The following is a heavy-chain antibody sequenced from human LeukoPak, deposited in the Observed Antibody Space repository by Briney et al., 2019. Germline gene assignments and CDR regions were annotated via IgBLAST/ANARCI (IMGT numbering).Heavy chain of an antibody. CDR3: ARRYCGGDCTFDWFDP. D-gene: IGHD2-21*02. Sequence: PSETLSLTCTVSGGSISSSYYYWGWIRQPPGKGLEWIGSIYYSGSTYYNPSLKSRVTISVDTSKNQFSLKLSSVTAADTAVYYCARRYCGGDCTFDWFDPWGQGTLVTVSS. CDR2: IYYSGST. CDR1: GGSISSSYYY. V-gene: IGHV4-39*01. J-gene: IGHJ5*02.